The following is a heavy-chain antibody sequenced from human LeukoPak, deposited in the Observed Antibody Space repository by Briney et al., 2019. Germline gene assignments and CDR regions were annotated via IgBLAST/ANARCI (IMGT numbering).Heavy chain of an antibody. CDR1: GYTFTGYY. CDR3: AEGRGGWYNWFDP. D-gene: IGHD3-10*01. V-gene: IGHV1-2*04. J-gene: IGHJ5*02. Sequence: ASVKVSCKASGYTFTGYYMHWVRQAPGQGLEWMGWINPNSGGTNYAQKFQGWVTMTRDTSISTAYMELSRLRSDDTAVYYCAEGRGGWYNWFDPWGQGTLVTVSS. CDR2: INPNSGGT.